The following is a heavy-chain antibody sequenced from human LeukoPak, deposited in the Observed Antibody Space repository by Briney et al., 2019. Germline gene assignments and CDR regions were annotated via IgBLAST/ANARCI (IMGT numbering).Heavy chain of an antibody. D-gene: IGHD3-3*01. Sequence: GGTLRLSCAASGFTFSSYGMSWVRQAPGKGLEWVSAISGSGGSTYYADSVKGRFTISRDNSKNTLYLQMNSLRPEDTAVYYCATHRGSGYHLDYWGQGTLVTASS. V-gene: IGHV3-23*01. CDR1: GFTFSSYG. CDR2: ISGSGGST. CDR3: ATHRGSGYHLDY. J-gene: IGHJ4*02.